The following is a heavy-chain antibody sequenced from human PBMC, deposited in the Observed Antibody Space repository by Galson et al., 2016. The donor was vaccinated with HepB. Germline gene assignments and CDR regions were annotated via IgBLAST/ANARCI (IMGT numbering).Heavy chain of an antibody. CDR3: ARDSPPNAL. V-gene: IGHV4-59*01. CDR2: IYYSGPT. J-gene: IGHJ1*01. CDR1: GGSISRYY. Sequence: SETLSLTCTVSGGSISRYYWSWIRQPPGKGLEWIGSIYYSGPTNYNPSLKSRVTISVDKSKNQFSLKLSSLTAADTAIYYCARDSPPNALWGQGALVTVSS. D-gene: IGHD2-2*01.